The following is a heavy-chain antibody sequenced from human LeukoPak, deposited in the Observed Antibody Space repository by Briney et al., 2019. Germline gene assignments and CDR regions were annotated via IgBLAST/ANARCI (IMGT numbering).Heavy chain of an antibody. D-gene: IGHD3-22*01. CDR1: GGTFSSYA. CDR2: IIPIFGTA. V-gene: IGHV1-69*06. CDR3: ARSPNYYDSSGYYHDAFDI. J-gene: IGHJ3*02. Sequence: SVTVSCKASGGTFSSYAISWVRQAPGQGLEWMGGIIPIFGTANYAQKFQGRVTITADKSTSTAYMELSSLRSEDTAVYYCARSPNYYDSSGYYHDAFDIWGQGTMVTVSS.